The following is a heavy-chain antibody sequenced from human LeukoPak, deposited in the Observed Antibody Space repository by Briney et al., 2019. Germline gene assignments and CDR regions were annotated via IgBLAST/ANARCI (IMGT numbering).Heavy chain of an antibody. CDR1: GFTFSSYG. CDR3: ARGGSSWWFGEFVVFDY. CDR2: ISGSGGST. D-gene: IGHD3-10*01. Sequence: PGGSLRLSCAASGFTFSSYGMSWVRQAPGKGLEWVSAISGSGGSTYYADSVKGRFTISRDNSKNTLYLQMNSLRAEDTAVYYCARGGSSWWFGEFVVFDYWGQGTLVTVSS. J-gene: IGHJ4*02. V-gene: IGHV3-23*01.